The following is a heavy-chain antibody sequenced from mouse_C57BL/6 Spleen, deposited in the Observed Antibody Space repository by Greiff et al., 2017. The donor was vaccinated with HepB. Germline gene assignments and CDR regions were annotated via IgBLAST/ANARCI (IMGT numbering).Heavy chain of an antibody. J-gene: IGHJ3*01. CDR3: ARRDDGYFPFAY. Sequence: EVQLQQSGPELVKPGASVKISCKASGYTFTDYYMNWVKQSHGKSLEWIGDINPNNGGTSYNQKFKGKATLTVDKSSSTAYMELRSLTSEDSAVYYCARRDDGYFPFAYWGQGTLVTVSA. D-gene: IGHD2-3*01. V-gene: IGHV1-26*01. CDR1: GYTFTDYY. CDR2: INPNNGGT.